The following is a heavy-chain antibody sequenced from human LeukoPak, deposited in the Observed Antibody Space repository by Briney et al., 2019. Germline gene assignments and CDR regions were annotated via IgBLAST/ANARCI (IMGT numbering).Heavy chain of an antibody. CDR2: IYYSGST. Sequence: SETLSLTCTVSGGSISSYYWSWIRQPPGKGLEWIGYIYYSGSTNYNPSLKSRVTISVDTSKNQFSLKLSSVTAADTAVYYCARGRYYDFWSGYLGLYYFDYWGQGTLVTVSS. CDR3: ARGRYYDFWSGYLGLYYFDY. J-gene: IGHJ4*02. V-gene: IGHV4-59*12. D-gene: IGHD3-3*01. CDR1: GGSISSYY.